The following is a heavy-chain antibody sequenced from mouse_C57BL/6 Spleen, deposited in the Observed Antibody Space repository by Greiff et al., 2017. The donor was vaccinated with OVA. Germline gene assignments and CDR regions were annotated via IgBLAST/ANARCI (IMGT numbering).Heavy chain of an antibody. J-gene: IGHJ1*03. D-gene: IGHD1-1*01. Sequence: QVQLQQPGAELVMPGASVKLSCKASGYTFTSYWMHWVKQRPGQGLEWIGEIDPSDSYTNYNQKFKGKSTLTVDKSSSTAYMQLSSLTSEDSAVYYGARGRATVVAHWYFDVWGTGTTVTVSS. CDR3: ARGRATVVAHWYFDV. V-gene: IGHV1-69*01. CDR1: GYTFTSYW. CDR2: IDPSDSYT.